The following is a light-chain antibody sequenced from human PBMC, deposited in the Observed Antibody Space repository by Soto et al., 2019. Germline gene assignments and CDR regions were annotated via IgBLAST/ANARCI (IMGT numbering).Light chain of an antibody. J-gene: IGKJ2*01. CDR2: KAS. V-gene: IGKV1-5*03. Sequence: DIQMTQSPSTLSASVGDRVTITCRASQSINSWLAWYQQKPGKAPKLLIYKASSLESGVPSRFSGSGSGTEFTLTISRLQPDDFATYYCQQYNSFSFGQGTKLEIK. CDR3: QQYNSFS. CDR1: QSINSW.